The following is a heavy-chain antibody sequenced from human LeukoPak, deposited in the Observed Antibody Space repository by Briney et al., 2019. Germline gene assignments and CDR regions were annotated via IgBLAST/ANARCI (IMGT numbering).Heavy chain of an antibody. CDR1: GFTFSSYG. J-gene: IGHJ3*02. V-gene: IGHV3-23*01. D-gene: IGHD2-15*01. CDR2: ISGSGGST. CDR3: AREHIVVAVAATPTDAFDI. Sequence: GGSLRLSCAASGFTFSSYGMSWVRQAPGKGLEWVSAISGSGGSTYYADSVKGRFTISRDNSKNTLYLQMNSLRAEDTAVYYCAREHIVVAVAATPTDAFDIWGQGTMVTVSS.